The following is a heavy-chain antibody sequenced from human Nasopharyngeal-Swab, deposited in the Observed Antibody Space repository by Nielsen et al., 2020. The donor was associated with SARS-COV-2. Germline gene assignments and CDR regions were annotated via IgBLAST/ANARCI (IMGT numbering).Heavy chain of an antibody. Sequence: GSLRLSCAVYGGSFSGYYWSWIRQPPGKGLEWIGEINHSGSTNYNPSLKSRVTISVDTSKNQSSLKQSYVTAADKAVYYCARASPTYYYYYMDVWGKGTTVTVSS. J-gene: IGHJ6*03. CDR1: GGSFSGYY. V-gene: IGHV4-34*01. CDR3: ARASPTYYYYYMDV. CDR2: INHSGST.